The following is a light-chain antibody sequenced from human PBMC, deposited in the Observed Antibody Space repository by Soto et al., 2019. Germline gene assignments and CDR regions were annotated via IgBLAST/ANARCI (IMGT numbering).Light chain of an antibody. J-gene: IGLJ2*01. CDR3: QTWDTGARVV. Sequence: QLVLTQSPSASASPGASVKLTCTLSSGHSSYAIAWHQQQPEKGPRYLMKLSSDGSHSKGDGIPDRFSGSSSGAEPYLTISSLQSEDEADYYCQTWDTGARVVFGGGTKLTVL. CDR1: SGHSSYA. CDR2: LSSDGSH. V-gene: IGLV4-69*01.